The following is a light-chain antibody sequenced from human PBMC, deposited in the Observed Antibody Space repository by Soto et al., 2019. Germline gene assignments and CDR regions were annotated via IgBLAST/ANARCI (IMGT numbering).Light chain of an antibody. J-gene: IGLJ2*01. CDR1: SSDVGGYNY. V-gene: IGLV1-51*01. CDR3: GTWDSSLSAGV. Sequence: QSALTQPPSASGSPGQSVTISCTGTSSDVGGYNYVSWYQHHPGKAPKLIIYDNNKRPSGIPDRFSGSKSGTSATLGITGLQTGDEADYYCGTWDSSLSAGVFGGGTQLTVL. CDR2: DNN.